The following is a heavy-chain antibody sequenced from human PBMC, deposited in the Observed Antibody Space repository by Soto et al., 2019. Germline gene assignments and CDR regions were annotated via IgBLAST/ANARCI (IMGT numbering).Heavy chain of an antibody. D-gene: IGHD1-26*01. Sequence: GGSLRLSCAASGFTVSSYYMNWVRLVPEKGLEWVSVIYSSGPTFYADSVRGRFTISRDNSKNTLHLQMNSLRVEDTAVYYCARAFGGSYDYWGQGTLVTVSS. CDR1: GFTVSSYY. J-gene: IGHJ4*02. CDR3: ARAFGGSYDY. V-gene: IGHV3-53*01. CDR2: IYSSGPT.